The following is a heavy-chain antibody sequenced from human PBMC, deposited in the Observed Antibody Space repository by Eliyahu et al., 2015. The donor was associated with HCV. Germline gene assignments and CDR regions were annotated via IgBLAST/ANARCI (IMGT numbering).Heavy chain of an antibody. D-gene: IGHD5/OR15-5a*01. CDR2: ILXVFGSS. Sequence: EVKKPGSSVKVSCKVSGGTFRTLSINWVRQAPGQVLEWMGRILXVFGSSNXXQKFQGRVSITADESTATAYLXXNSLTSDXTAIFYCATVRASVTHRAEYFQHWGQGTLVTVS. CDR1: GGTFRTLS. CDR3: ATVRASVTHRAEYFQH. V-gene: IGHV1-69*01. J-gene: IGHJ1*01.